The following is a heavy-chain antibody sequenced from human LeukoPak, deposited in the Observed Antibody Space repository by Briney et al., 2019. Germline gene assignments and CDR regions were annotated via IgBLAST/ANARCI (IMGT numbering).Heavy chain of an antibody. Sequence: SVKVPCKASGGTFIRHALVWVRQAPGKGFEWMGGTIPIIMTPNYAQKFQGRITIATDESTTTAYMELTSLTSDDTAVYYCAREKGVRDAYNFPPDYYYYDFWGQGTLVTVSS. CDR2: TIPIIMTP. D-gene: IGHD5-24*01. CDR3: AREKGVRDAYNFPPDYYYYDF. V-gene: IGHV1-69*05. J-gene: IGHJ4*02. CDR1: GGTFIRHA.